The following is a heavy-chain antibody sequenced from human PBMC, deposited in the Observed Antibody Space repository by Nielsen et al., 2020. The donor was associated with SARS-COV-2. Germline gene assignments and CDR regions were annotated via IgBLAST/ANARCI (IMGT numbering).Heavy chain of an antibody. CDR2: INAGNGNT. Sequence: ASVKVSCKASGYTFTSYAMHWVRQAPGQRLEWMGWINAGNGNTKYSQKFQGRVTITRDTSASTAYMELSSLRSEDTAVYYCARPHAGSYPPYYFDYWGQGTLVTVSS. J-gene: IGHJ4*02. CDR1: GYTFTSYA. D-gene: IGHD1-26*01. V-gene: IGHV1-3*01. CDR3: ARPHAGSYPPYYFDY.